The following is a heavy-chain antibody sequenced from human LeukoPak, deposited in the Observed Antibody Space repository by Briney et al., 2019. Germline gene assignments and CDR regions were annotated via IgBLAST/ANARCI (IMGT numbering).Heavy chain of an antibody. D-gene: IGHD1-26*01. CDR1: GGTFNSYA. CDR3: ARALVQPSGAFDI. Sequence: SVKVSCKASGGTFNSYAISWVRQAPGQGLEWMGGIIPIFGTTNYAQKFQGRVTITTDGSSSTAFMEMSSLRSDDTAVYYCARALVQPSGAFDIWGQGAMVTVSS. J-gene: IGHJ3*02. V-gene: IGHV1-69*05. CDR2: IIPIFGTT.